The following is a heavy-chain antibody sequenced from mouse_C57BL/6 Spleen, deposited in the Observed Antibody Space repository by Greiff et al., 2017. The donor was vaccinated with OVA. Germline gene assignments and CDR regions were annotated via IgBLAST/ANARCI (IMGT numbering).Heavy chain of an antibody. CDR3: ARYGDGDAMDD. CDR2: IAPSDSFT. CDR1: GYTFTSYW. D-gene: IGHD2-13*01. V-gene: IGHV1-50*01. J-gene: IGHJ4*01. Sequence: QVQLQQPGAELVKPGASVTLSCKASGYTFTSYWLRWVKQRPGPGLAWIGEIAPSDSFTTYNQKFTGKATLTVDTSSSTAYMQLSSRTAEDSAVDYCARYGDGDAMDDWGQGTSVTVSS.